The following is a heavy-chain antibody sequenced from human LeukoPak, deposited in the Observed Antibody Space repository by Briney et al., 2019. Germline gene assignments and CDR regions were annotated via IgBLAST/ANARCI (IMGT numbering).Heavy chain of an antibody. CDR2: IIPIFGTA. V-gene: IGHV1-69*13. CDR3: ATLTNARFGSVR. Sequence: ASVKVSCKASGGTFSNHAVSWVRQAPGQGLEWMGGIIPIFGTANYAQKFQGRVTITADESTSTAYMELRSLRSDDTAIYYCATLTNARFGSVRWGQGTLVSVSS. J-gene: IGHJ4*02. CDR1: GGTFSNHA. D-gene: IGHD3-10*01.